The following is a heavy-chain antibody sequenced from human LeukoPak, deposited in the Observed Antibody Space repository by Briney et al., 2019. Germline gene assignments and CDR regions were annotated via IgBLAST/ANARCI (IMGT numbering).Heavy chain of an antibody. CDR3: ARSLSLSGNTNWFDP. J-gene: IGHJ5*02. D-gene: IGHD1-26*01. CDR2: FYYIGST. Sequence: PSETLSLTCTVSGGSISSSSSFWAWIRQPPGKGLEWIWSFYYIGSTYYIPSLKSRVTISVDTSKNQLSLKLNSVTAADTAVYYCARSLSLSGNTNWFDPWGQGTLVTVSS. V-gene: IGHV4-39*01. CDR1: GGSISSSSSF.